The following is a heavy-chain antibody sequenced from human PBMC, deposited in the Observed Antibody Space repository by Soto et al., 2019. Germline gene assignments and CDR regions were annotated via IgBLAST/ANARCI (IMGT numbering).Heavy chain of an antibody. J-gene: IGHJ4*02. Sequence: GGSLRLSCAASGLTISNAWMNWGRQAPGKGLEWVGRIKSKTDGGTTDYAAPVKGRFTISRDDSKNTLYLQMNSLKTEDTAVYYCTTEYSGDYFDYWGQGTLVTVSS. CDR1: GLTISNAW. CDR3: TTEYSGDYFDY. CDR2: IKSKTDGGTT. V-gene: IGHV3-15*07. D-gene: IGHD5-12*01.